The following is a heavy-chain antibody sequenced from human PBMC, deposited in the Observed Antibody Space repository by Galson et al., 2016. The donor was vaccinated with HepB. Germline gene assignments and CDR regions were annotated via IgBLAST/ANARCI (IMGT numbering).Heavy chain of an antibody. CDR3: AKSIAMHGTGVREVDA. Sequence: SLRLSCAASGFTFDIYGMHWVRQAPGKGLEWVAVASYDGLNRYYVDSVKGRFTISKDNSKNTLYLQMDSLRVEETAVFYCAKSIAMHGTGVREVDAWGQGTLVTVSS. D-gene: IGHD6-13*01. CDR1: GFTFDIYG. V-gene: IGHV3-30*18. CDR2: ASYDGLNR. J-gene: IGHJ5*02.